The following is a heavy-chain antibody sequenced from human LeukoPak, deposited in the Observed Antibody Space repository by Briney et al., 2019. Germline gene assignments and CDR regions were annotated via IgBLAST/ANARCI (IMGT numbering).Heavy chain of an antibody. CDR3: ARGRRLSDGYYYGMDV. J-gene: IGHJ6*02. V-gene: IGHV3-48*03. CDR1: GFTFSSYE. Sequence: GGSLRLSCAASGFTFSSYEMNWVRQAPGKGLEWVSYISSSGSTIYYADSVKGRFTISRDNAKNSLYLQMNSLRAEDTAVYYCARGRRLSDGYYYGMDVRGQGTTVTVSS. D-gene: IGHD3-16*02. CDR2: ISSSGSTI.